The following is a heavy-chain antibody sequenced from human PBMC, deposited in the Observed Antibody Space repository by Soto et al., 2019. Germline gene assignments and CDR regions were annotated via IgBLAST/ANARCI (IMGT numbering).Heavy chain of an antibody. J-gene: IGHJ6*02. CDR1: GLTFSSYA. CDR3: ARDRFSTTNQVAYNYYSGMDV. V-gene: IGHV3-30-3*01. Sequence: GGSLRLSCAASGLTFSSYAMHWVRQAPGKGLEWVAVISYDGSNKYYADSVKGRFTISRDNSKNTLYLQMNSLRAEDTAVYYSARDRFSTTNQVAYNYYSGMDVWGQGTTVTVSS. D-gene: IGHD4-4*01. CDR2: ISYDGSNK.